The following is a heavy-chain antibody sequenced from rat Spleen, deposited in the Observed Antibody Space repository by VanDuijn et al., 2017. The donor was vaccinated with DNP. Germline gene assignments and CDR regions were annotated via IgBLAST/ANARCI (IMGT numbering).Heavy chain of an antibody. V-gene: IGHV3-1*01. D-gene: IGHD1-2*01. Sequence: EVQLQESGPGLVKPSQSLSLTCSVTGFSITTNYWGWIRKFPGNKMEWMAYISYSGFTGYNPSLKSRISITRDTSKNQFFLQLNSVITEDTATYYCARSVYYYSSYIPFDHWGQGVMVTVSS. CDR2: ISYSGFT. J-gene: IGHJ2*01. CDR1: GFSITTNY. CDR3: ARSVYYYSSYIPFDH.